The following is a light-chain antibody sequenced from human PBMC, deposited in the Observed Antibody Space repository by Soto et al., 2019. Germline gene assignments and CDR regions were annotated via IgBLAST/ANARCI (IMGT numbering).Light chain of an antibody. CDR3: QDYDSSLSDYV. CDR2: GNT. CDR1: SSNIAAGYD. Sequence: QSVLTQPTSVSGAPGQRVTISCSGSSSNIAAGYDVPWYQQVSGTAPKLRIYGNTNRPSGVPDRFSGSKSGNSASLAITGLQAEDEAYYYCQDYDSSLSDYVFGTGTKLTVL. J-gene: IGLJ1*01. V-gene: IGLV1-40*01.